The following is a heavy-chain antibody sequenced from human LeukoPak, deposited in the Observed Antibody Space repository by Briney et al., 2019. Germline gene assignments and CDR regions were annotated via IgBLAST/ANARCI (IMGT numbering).Heavy chain of an antibody. V-gene: IGHV1-69*04. CDR3: ASLGGNYDILTGSTDY. Sequence: SVKVSCKASGGTFSSYAISWVRQAPGQGLEWMGRIIPILGIANYAQKFQGRVTITADKSTSTAYMELSSLRSEDTAVYYCASLGGNYDILTGSTDYWGQGTLVTVSS. CDR1: GGTFSSYA. D-gene: IGHD3-9*01. CDR2: IIPILGIA. J-gene: IGHJ4*02.